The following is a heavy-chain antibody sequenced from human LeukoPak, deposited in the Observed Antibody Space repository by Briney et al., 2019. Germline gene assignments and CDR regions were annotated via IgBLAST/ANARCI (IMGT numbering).Heavy chain of an antibody. Sequence: SETLSLTCAVYGGSFSGYYWSWIRQPPGKGLEWIGEINHSGSTNYNPSLKSRVTISVDTSKNQFSLKLSSVTAADTAVYYCARGLGSGSYVYYFDYWGQGTLVTVSS. V-gene: IGHV4-34*01. J-gene: IGHJ4*02. CDR1: GGSFSGYY. D-gene: IGHD1-26*01. CDR2: INHSGST. CDR3: ARGLGSGSYVYYFDY.